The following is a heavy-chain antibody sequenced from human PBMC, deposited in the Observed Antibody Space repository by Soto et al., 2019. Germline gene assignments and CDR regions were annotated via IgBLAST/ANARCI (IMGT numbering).Heavy chain of an antibody. J-gene: IGHJ5*02. Sequence: SGTLSLTCAVYGGSFSGYYWSWIRQPPGKGLEWIGEINHSGSTNYNPSLKSRVTISVDTSKNQFSLKLSSVTAADTAVYYCARGPRITIFGVVRSNWFDPWGQGTLVPVSS. CDR1: GGSFSGYY. CDR3: ARGPRITIFGVVRSNWFDP. D-gene: IGHD3-3*01. V-gene: IGHV4-34*01. CDR2: INHSGST.